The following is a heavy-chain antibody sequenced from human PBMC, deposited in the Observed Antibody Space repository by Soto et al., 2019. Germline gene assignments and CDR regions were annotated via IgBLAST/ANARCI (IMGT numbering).Heavy chain of an antibody. CDR3: GREYCSGGSCYSPDY. CDR2: ISAYNDYT. V-gene: IGHV1-18*01. D-gene: IGHD2-15*01. J-gene: IGHJ4*02. Sequence: QVQLVQSGAEVKKPGASVKVSCKASGYTFTTYGISRVRQAPGQGLEWMGWISAYNDYTIYAQKLQGRVTMTTDTSTSIAYMELRSLRSDDTAVYYCGREYCSGGSCYSPDYWGQGTLVTVSS. CDR1: GYTFTTYG.